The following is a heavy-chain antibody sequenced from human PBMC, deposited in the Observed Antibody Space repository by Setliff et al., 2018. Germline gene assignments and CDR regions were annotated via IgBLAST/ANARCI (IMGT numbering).Heavy chain of an antibody. J-gene: IGHJ4*02. Sequence: ASVTVSCKASGYTFSANAIHWVRQAPGQRPEWMGFIYTDNGNTKYSKNFQDRVAITRDTSASTAYMELSSLTSEDTAVYFCARGSRGFDYWGQGALVTVSS. CDR2: IYTDNGNT. CDR1: GYTFSANA. CDR3: ARGSRGFDY. V-gene: IGHV1-3*04.